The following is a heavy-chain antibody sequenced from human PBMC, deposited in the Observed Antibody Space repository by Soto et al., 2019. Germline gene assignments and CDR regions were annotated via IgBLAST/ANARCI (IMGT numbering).Heavy chain of an antibody. V-gene: IGHV1-18*01. CDR3: ASRRSRGGYYYGMDV. D-gene: IGHD2-15*01. J-gene: IGHJ6*02. CDR1: GHTFTSYG. Sequence: GASVKVSCKASGHTFTSYGISWVRQAPGQGLEWMGWISAYNGNTNYAQKLQGRVTMTTDTSTSAAYMELRSLRSDDTAVYYCASRRSRGGYYYGMDVWGQGTTVTVSS. CDR2: ISAYNGNT.